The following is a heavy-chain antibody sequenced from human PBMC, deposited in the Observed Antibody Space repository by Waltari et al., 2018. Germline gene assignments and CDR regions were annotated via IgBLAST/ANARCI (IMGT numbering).Heavy chain of an antibody. V-gene: IGHV4-39*07. CDR1: GGSISSSSYY. Sequence: QLQLQESGPGLVQPSETLSLTCSVSGGSISSSSYYWGWIRQPPGKGLEWIGTIYYSGSTDYSPSLKSRVTISVDTSKNQFSLKLSSVTAADTAVYYCARDRGGDSSFDYWGQGTLVTVSS. D-gene: IGHD2-21*01. CDR3: ARDRGGDSSFDY. CDR2: IYYSGST. J-gene: IGHJ4*02.